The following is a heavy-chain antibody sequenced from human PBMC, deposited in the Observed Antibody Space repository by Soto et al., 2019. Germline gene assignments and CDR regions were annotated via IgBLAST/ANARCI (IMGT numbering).Heavy chain of an antibody. CDR3: ARYSGSYSRGLDY. Sequence: GGSLRLSSAASGFTFSDHYMEWVRQAPGKGLEWVGRIRNKANSYSTEYAASVKGRFTISRDDSMNSLYLQMNSLKTEDTAVFYCARYSGSYSRGLDYWGQGTPVTVSS. D-gene: IGHD1-26*01. J-gene: IGHJ4*02. V-gene: IGHV3-72*01. CDR2: IRNKANSYST. CDR1: GFTFSDHY.